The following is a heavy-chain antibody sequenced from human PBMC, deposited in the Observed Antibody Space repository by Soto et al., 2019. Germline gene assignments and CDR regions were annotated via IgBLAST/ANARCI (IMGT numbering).Heavy chain of an antibody. V-gene: IGHV3-7*03. CDR1: GFTFSSYW. CDR3: ARESGHSYGYYYYYYGMDV. CDR2: IKQDGSEK. D-gene: IGHD5-18*01. Sequence: GGSLRLSCAASGFTFSSYWMSWVRQAPGKGLEWVANIKQDGSEKYYVDSVKGRFTISRDNAKNSLYLQMNSLRAEDTAVYYCARESGHSYGYYYYYYGMDVWGQGTTVTVS. J-gene: IGHJ6*02.